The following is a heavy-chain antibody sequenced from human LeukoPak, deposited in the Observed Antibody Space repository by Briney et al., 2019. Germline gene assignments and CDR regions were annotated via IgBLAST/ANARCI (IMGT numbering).Heavy chain of an antibody. CDR2: INKDGSEE. V-gene: IGHV3-7*03. J-gene: IGHJ4*02. CDR3: ARGPHCQDF. Sequence: GGSLRLSCAASGFTFSDFYMSWVRQAPGKGLEWVANINKDGSEEEYVDSVKGRLTISRDNAKNSLYLQMSSLRADDTAVYYCARGPHCQDFWGRGTRVTVSS. CDR1: GFTFSDFY.